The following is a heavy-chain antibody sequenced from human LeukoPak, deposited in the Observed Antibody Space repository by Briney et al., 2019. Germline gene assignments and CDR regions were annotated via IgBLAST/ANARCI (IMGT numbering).Heavy chain of an antibody. CDR3: ARNNSMVRGALDY. Sequence: SETLSLTCSVSGGSMSSSSYYYYWGWIRRPPGKGLEWIGSLFNSGSTYYNPSLKSRLTMSVDTSKNQFSMRLTSVTAADTAVYYCARNNSMVRGALDYWGQGILVTVSP. J-gene: IGHJ4*01. CDR2: LFNSGST. V-gene: IGHV4-39*01. CDR1: GGSMSSSSYYYY. D-gene: IGHD3-10*01.